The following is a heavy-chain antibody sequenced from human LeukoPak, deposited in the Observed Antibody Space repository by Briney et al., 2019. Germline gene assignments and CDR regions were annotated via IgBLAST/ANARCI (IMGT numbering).Heavy chain of an antibody. CDR2: INHSGST. CDR3: ARHGDYDFWSGYLYYFDY. Sequence: SETLSLTCAVYGGSFSGHYWSWIRQPPGKGLEWIGEINHSGSTNYNPSLKSRVTISVDTSKNQFSLKLSSVTAADTAVYYCARHGDYDFWSGYLYYFDYWGQGTLVTVSS. CDR1: GGSFSGHY. J-gene: IGHJ4*02. D-gene: IGHD3-3*01. V-gene: IGHV4-34*01.